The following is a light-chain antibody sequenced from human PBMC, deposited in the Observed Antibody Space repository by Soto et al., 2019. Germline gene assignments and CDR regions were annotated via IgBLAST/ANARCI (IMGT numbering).Light chain of an antibody. CDR3: MQSSHSGVT. V-gene: IGKV2D-29*01. J-gene: IGKJ3*01. Sequence: DIVMTQTPLSLSVTPGHPASISCKSRQSLLHSDGKTYLFGYLQKPGQPPPLLIYAVSTRFSGVPDRFSGRESGTDFTLKISRVEAEAVGVSYCMQSSHSGVTFGPGTKVDIK. CDR1: QSLLHSDGKTY. CDR2: AVS.